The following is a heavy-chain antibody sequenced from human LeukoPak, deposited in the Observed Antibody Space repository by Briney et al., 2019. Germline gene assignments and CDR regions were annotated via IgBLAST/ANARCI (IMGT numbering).Heavy chain of an antibody. CDR2: IHNSGRT. CDR3: ARSPSYSSGWQYYGMDV. CDR1: GASIRNYY. D-gene: IGHD6-19*01. Sequence: SETLSLTCTVSGASIRNYYWIWIRQPPGKGLEWIGYIHNSGRTNSNPSLKSRLTISVDTSKNQFSLRLTSVTAADTAVYYCARSPSYSSGWQYYGMDVRGQGTTVTVSS. V-gene: IGHV4-59*08. J-gene: IGHJ6*02.